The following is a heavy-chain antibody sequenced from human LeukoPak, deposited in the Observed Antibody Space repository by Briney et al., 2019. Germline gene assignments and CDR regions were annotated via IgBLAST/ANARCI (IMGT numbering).Heavy chain of an antibody. J-gene: IGHJ3*01. CDR2: LYPDESNA. CDR1: GFRFTGYC. CDR3: AGGHDYGDYVSAFHL. D-gene: IGHD4-17*01. V-gene: IGHV5-51*01. Sequence: GESPKISCKASGFRFTGYCIGWVRQVPGKGLEWMGILYPDESNAIYSPSFQGQVTMSVDKSIDTAYLQWSSLKASDTAMYYCAGGHDYGDYVSAFHLWGQGTMVSVSS.